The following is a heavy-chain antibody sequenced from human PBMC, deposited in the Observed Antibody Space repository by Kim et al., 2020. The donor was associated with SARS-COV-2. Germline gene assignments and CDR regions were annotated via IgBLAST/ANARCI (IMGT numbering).Heavy chain of an antibody. CDR3: AKEGGDWYFDL. CDR2: ISWNSGSI. D-gene: IGHD3-16*01. CDR1: GFTFDDYA. J-gene: IGHJ2*01. Sequence: GGSLRLSCAASGFTFDDYAMHWVRQAPGKGLEWVSGISWNSGSIGYADSVKGRFTISRDNAKNSLYLQVNSLRAEDTALYYCAKEGGDWYFDLWGRVTLVTVSS. V-gene: IGHV3-9*01.